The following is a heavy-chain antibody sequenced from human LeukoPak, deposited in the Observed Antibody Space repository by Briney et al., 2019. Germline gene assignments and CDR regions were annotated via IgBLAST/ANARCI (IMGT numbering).Heavy chain of an antibody. CDR3: AKDRPPWQQLGRYFDY. CDR1: GFTFSSYG. Sequence: PGGSLRLSCAASGFTFSSYGMHWVRQAPGKGLEWVSAISGSGGSTYYADSVKGRFTISRDNSKNTLYLQMNSLRAEDTAVYYCAKDRPPWQQLGRYFDYWGQGTLVTVSS. CDR2: ISGSGGST. J-gene: IGHJ4*02. D-gene: IGHD6-13*01. V-gene: IGHV3-23*01.